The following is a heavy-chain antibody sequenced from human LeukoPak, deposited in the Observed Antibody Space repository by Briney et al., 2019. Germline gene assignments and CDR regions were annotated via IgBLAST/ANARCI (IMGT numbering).Heavy chain of an antibody. J-gene: IGHJ4*02. D-gene: IGHD6-19*01. CDR1: GGSFSGYY. CDR2: INHSGST. CDR3: ARDRSEEAVAGRFDY. V-gene: IGHV4-34*01. Sequence: SSETLSLTCAVYGGSFSGYYWSWIRQPPGKGLEWIGEINHSGSTNYNPSLKSRVTISVDTSKNQFSLKLSSVTAADTAVYYCARDRSEEAVAGRFDYWGQGTLVTVSS.